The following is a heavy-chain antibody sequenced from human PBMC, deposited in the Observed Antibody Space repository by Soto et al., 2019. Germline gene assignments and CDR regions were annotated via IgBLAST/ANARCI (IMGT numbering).Heavy chain of an antibody. D-gene: IGHD2-15*01. V-gene: IGHV4-38-2*01. Sequence: NHSDTLSLNVAGSGFFISSGNYWGWIRKPPGKGLEWIGSIFHGGNTYYNPSLKSRVTISVDMSKIQFSLKLNSVTAADTAVYYCARARWYDDFDVWGQGKVVTDS. CDR3: ARARWYDDFDV. CDR1: GFFISSGNY. CDR2: IFHGGNT. J-gene: IGHJ3*01.